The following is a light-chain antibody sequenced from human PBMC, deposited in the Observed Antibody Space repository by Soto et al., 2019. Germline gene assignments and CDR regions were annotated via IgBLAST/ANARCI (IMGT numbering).Light chain of an antibody. CDR1: DIGSKS. CDR2: EDR. CDR3: QVWDSSNYQYV. Sequence: SYVLTQPPSVSAAPGQTARITCGGDDIGSKSVHWYQQKPGQAPVLVVYEDRARPSGIPERFSGSNSGNTATLTISRVEDGDEADYYCQVWDSSNYQYVFGSGTRSPS. V-gene: IGLV3-21*02. J-gene: IGLJ1*01.